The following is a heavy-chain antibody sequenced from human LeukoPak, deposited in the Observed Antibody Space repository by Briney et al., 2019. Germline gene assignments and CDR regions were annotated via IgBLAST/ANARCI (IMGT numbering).Heavy chain of an antibody. CDR3: ARGQRDGTSWYYDN. V-gene: IGHV3-21*01. D-gene: IGHD5-24*01. CDR1: GFMFSDYD. Sequence: SGGSLRLSCLVSGVSGFMFSDYDMNWVRQAPGKGLEWVSAIGGPTGYKYYADSVKGRFTISRDNAKKSLYLEMNGLRVEDTAVYYGARGQRDGTSWYYDNWGQGSLVTVSS. CDR2: IGGPTGYK. J-gene: IGHJ4*02.